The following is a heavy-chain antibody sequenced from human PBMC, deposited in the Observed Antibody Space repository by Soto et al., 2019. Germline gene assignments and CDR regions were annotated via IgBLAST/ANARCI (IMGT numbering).Heavy chain of an antibody. D-gene: IGHD3-10*01. CDR3: AREAYGSGSYYNEAPYYYYGMDV. J-gene: IGHJ6*02. CDR2: IYTSGST. CDR1: GGSISSYY. Sequence: SETLSLTCTVSGGSISSYYWSWIRQPAGKGLEWIGRIYTSGSTNYNPSLKSRVTMSVDTSKNQFSLKLSSVTAADTAVYYCAREAYGSGSYYNEAPYYYYGMDVWGQGTTVTVSS. V-gene: IGHV4-4*07.